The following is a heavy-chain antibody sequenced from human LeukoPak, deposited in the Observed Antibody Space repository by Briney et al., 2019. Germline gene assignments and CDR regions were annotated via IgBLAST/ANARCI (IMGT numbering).Heavy chain of an antibody. CDR2: IYPGDSDT. D-gene: IGHD2-15*01. J-gene: IGHJ4*02. CDR3: VKNQEVYCSGGSCYPLSYDS. CDR1: GYSFPSYW. V-gene: IGHV5-51*01. Sequence: GESLEISCKGLGYSFPSYWIGWVRQMSGKGLEWIGIIYPGDSDTKYSPSFQGQVTISADKSINTAYLQWSSLKASDTAIYYCVKNQEVYCSGGSCYPLSYDSWGQGTLVTVSS.